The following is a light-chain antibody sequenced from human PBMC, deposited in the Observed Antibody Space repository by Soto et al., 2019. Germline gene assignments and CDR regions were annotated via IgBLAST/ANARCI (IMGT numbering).Light chain of an antibody. CDR3: QQYGISPPRT. CDR2: GTS. Sequence: EIVLTQSPGTLSLSPGETAILSCRASQTVGSNYLAWYQQKPGQAPRLLIYGTSSTATGIPDRFSGSGSGTDFTLTISRLEAEDFAVYYCQQYGISPPRTFGQGTMLEIK. V-gene: IGKV3-20*01. CDR1: QTVGSNY. J-gene: IGKJ2*01.